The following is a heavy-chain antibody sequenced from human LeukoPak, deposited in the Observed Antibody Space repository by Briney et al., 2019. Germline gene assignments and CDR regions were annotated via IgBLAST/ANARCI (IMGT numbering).Heavy chain of an antibody. V-gene: IGHV4-30-4*01. J-gene: IGHJ4*02. CDR2: INYSGST. D-gene: IGHD5-18*01. Sequence: SETLSLTCTVSGGSISSGDYYWSWIRQPPGKGLEWSGYINYSGSTYYNPSLKSRVTIAVDTSKNQFSLKLSSVSAADTAVYYGAREVRGYSYGYCDYWGQGTLVSVSS. CDR3: AREVRGYSYGYCDY. CDR1: GGSISSGDYY.